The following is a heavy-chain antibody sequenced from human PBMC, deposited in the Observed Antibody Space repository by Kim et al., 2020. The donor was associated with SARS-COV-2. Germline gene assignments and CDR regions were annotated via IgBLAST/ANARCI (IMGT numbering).Heavy chain of an antibody. D-gene: IGHD2-15*01. J-gene: IGHJ4*02. CDR2: T. Sequence: TNYDTSLRRRVTIAVETSKNQCSLKPSSVTAEDTAVYYCARDYGGNHFDYWGQGTLVTVSS. CDR3: ARDYGGNHFDY. V-gene: IGHV4-59*01.